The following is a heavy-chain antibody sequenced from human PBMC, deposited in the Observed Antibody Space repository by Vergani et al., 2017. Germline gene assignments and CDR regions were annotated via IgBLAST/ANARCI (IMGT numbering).Heavy chain of an antibody. CDR2: ISGSGGST. D-gene: IGHD3-22*01. V-gene: IGHV3-23*01. CDR1: GFTFSSYA. Sequence: EVQLLESGGGLVQPGGSLRLSCAASGFTFSSYAMSWVRQAPGKGLEWVSAISGSGGSTYYADSVKGLFTISRDNSKNTLYLQMNSLRAEDTAVYYCAKHYYDSSGYYMVRYFDLWGRGTLVTVSS. CDR3: AKHYYDSSGYYMVRYFDL. J-gene: IGHJ2*01.